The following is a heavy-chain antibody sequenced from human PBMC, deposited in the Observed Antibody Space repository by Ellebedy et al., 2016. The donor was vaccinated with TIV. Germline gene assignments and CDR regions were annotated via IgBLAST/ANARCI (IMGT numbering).Heavy chain of an antibody. Sequence: ASVKVSCKASGYTFIDYGISWVRQAPGQGLEWMGWISTYNGNTNYAQKVQGRINMTTDTSTSTAYMDLRSLRSDDTAVYYCAKVGEEEGVMVVAARDAWFDPWGQGTLVTVSS. D-gene: IGHD2-15*01. CDR2: ISTYNGNT. V-gene: IGHV1-18*01. CDR1: GYTFIDYG. CDR3: AKVGEEEGVMVVAARDAWFDP. J-gene: IGHJ5*02.